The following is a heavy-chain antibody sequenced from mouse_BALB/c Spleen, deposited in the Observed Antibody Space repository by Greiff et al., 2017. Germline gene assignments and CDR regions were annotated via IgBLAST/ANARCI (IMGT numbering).Heavy chain of an antibody. D-gene: IGHD2-10*02. CDR2: ISSGSSTI. V-gene: IGHV5-17*02. Sequence: EVKLMESGGGLVQPGGSRKLSCAASGFTFSSFGMHWVRQAPEKGLEWVAYISSGSSTIYYADTVKGRFTISRDNPKNTLFLQMTSLRSEDTAMYYCARPYGNYVGWFAYWGQGTLVTVSA. CDR1: GFTFSSFG. CDR3: ARPYGNYVGWFAY. J-gene: IGHJ3*01.